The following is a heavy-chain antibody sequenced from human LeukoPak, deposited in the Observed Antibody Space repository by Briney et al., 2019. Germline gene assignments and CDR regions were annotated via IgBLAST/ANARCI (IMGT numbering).Heavy chain of an antibody. CDR3: ARGVRWLQLSYFDY. CDR1: SGSISSGVYY. V-gene: IGHV4-31*03. Sequence: KPSETLSLTCTVSSGSISSGVYYWSWIRQHPGKGLEWIGYIYYSGSTYYNPSPKSRVTISVDTSKNQFSLKLSSVTAADTAVYYCARGVRWLQLSYFDYWGQGTLVTVSS. D-gene: IGHD5-24*01. J-gene: IGHJ4*02. CDR2: IYYSGST.